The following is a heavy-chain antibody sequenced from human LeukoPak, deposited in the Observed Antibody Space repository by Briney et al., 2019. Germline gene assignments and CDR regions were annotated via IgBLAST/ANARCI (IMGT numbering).Heavy chain of an antibody. CDR2: IYTSGST. CDR3: AREITMVRGVRVWVDV. Sequence: SETLSLTCTVSGGSISSYYWSWIRQPAGKGLEWIGRIYTSGSTNYNPSLKSRVTMSVDTSKNQFSLKLSSVTAADTAVYYCAREITMVRGVRVWVDVWGKGTTVTVSS. D-gene: IGHD3-10*01. J-gene: IGHJ6*04. V-gene: IGHV4-4*07. CDR1: GGSISSYY.